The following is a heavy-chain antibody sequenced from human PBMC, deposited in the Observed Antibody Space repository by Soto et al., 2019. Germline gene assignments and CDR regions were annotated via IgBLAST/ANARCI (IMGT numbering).Heavy chain of an antibody. V-gene: IGHV3-30*03. CDR3: ARYSGKYQGPIDY. D-gene: IGHD1-26*01. CDR2: ISYDGSHK. CDR1: GFTFSHYG. Sequence: ESGGGVVQPGRSLRLSCAASGFTFSHYGIHWVRQAPGKGLEWLAVISYDGSHKHYADSVKGRFTVSRDNSKNTLYLQMNSLRAEDTAVYFCARYSGKYQGPIDYWGQGTLVTVSS. J-gene: IGHJ4*02.